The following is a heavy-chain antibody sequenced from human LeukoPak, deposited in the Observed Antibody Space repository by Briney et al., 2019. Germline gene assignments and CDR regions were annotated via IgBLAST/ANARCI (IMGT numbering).Heavy chain of an antibody. Sequence: GGSLRLSCAASGFTVSSNYMSWVRQAPGKGLEWDSVIYSGGSTYYADSVKGRFTISRDNSKNTLYLQMNSLRAEDTAVYYCSANAAAGNYGMDVWGQGTTVTVSS. D-gene: IGHD6-13*01. V-gene: IGHV3-66*01. CDR3: SANAAAGNYGMDV. J-gene: IGHJ6*02. CDR1: GFTVSSNY. CDR2: IYSGGST.